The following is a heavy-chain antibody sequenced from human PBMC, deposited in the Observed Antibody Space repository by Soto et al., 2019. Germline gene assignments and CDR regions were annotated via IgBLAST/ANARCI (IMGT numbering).Heavy chain of an antibody. CDR2: MNPNSGNT. CDR1: GYTFTSYD. V-gene: IGHV1-8*01. Sequence: SVKVSCKASGYTFTSYDINWLRQATGQGLEWMGWMNPNSGNTGYAQKFQGRVTMTRNTSISTAYMELNSLRTEDTAVYYCAKTFRPSLRDAFDIWGQGTMVTVSS. CDR3: AKTFRPSLRDAFDI. J-gene: IGHJ3*02.